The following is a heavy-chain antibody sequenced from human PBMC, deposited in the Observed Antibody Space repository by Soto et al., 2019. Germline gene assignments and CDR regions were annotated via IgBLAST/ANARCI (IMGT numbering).Heavy chain of an antibody. V-gene: IGHV1-18*01. CDR2: ISAYNGNT. D-gene: IGHD1-7*01. CDR3: ARRTTAQNYYYYYYMDV. CDR1: GYTFTSYG. Sequence: QVQLVQSGAEVKKPGASVKVSCKASGYTFTSYGISWVRQAPGQGLEWMGWISAYNGNTNYAQKLQGRVTMTTDTSTSTAYMELRSLRPDDTAVYYCARRTTAQNYYYYYYMDVWGKGTTVTVSS. J-gene: IGHJ6*03.